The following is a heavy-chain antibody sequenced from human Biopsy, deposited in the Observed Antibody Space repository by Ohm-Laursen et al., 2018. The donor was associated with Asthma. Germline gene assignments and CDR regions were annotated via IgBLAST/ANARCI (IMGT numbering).Heavy chain of an antibody. J-gene: IGHJ4*02. Sequence: ASVKVSCKASGYTFSSFGISWVRQAPGHGLDWMGWISVYNGDTDYAQKLQGRVTMTTDTSTSTAYMELRSLRSDDTAVYYCARHRGYCTGGSCYPDFDYWGQGTLVTVSS. CDR3: ARHRGYCTGGSCYPDFDY. CDR1: GYTFSSFG. V-gene: IGHV1-18*01. CDR2: ISVYNGDT. D-gene: IGHD2-15*01.